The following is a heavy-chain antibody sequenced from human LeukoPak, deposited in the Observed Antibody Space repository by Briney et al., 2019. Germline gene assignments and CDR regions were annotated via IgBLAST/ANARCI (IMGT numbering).Heavy chain of an antibody. D-gene: IGHD3-10*01. CDR1: GFTFSSYA. Sequence: GGSLRLSCAASGFTFSSYAMSWVRQAPGKGLEWVSGISGNGASTYYADSVKGRFSISRDESRSTLYLQMNSLRADDTAVYYCAKGRGNSYEGPGYWGQGTLVTVSS. CDR2: ISGNGAST. CDR3: AKGRGNSYEGPGY. J-gene: IGHJ4*02. V-gene: IGHV3-23*01.